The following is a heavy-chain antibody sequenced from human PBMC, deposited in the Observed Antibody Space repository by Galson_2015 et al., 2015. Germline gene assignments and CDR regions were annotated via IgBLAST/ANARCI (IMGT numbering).Heavy chain of an antibody. J-gene: IGHJ4*02. CDR3: ARRYSSSWSDFDS. CDR2: IYPGDSDT. CDR1: GYSFAAYW. D-gene: IGHD6-13*01. Sequence: QSGAEVKKPGESLKISCKGSGYSFAAYWIGWVRQMPGKGLEWMGIIYPGDSDTRYSPSFQSQVTISVDKSISTAYLQWSSLKASDTAMYYCARRYSSSWSDFDSWGQGTLVTVSS. V-gene: IGHV5-51*01.